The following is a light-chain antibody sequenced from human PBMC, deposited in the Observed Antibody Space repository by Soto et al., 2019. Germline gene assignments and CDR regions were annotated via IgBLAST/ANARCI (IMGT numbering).Light chain of an antibody. J-gene: IGLJ2*01. CDR2: DVT. Sequence: QSVLTQPASVSGSPGQSITISCTGTSSDVGGYNYVSWYQQHPGKAPKLVISDVTNRPSGVSDRFSGSKSGNTAFLTISGLQAEDEADYYCSSYTITATLFGRGTKLTVL. CDR1: SSDVGGYNY. CDR3: SSYTITATL. V-gene: IGLV2-14*03.